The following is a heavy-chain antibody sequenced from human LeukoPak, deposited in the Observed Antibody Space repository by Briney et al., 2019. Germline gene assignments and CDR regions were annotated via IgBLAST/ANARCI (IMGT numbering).Heavy chain of an antibody. CDR1: GFTFNTYT. CDR2: ISGSSGII. V-gene: IGHV3-48*01. Sequence: GGSLRLSCAASGFTFNTYTMNWVRQAPGKGLKWVSYISGSSGIIDYADSVRGRFTISRDNAKNSLYLQMNSLRAEDTAVYYCAKDTSYGGNYYFDYWGQGTLVTVSS. CDR3: AKDTSYGGNYYFDY. D-gene: IGHD4-23*01. J-gene: IGHJ4*02.